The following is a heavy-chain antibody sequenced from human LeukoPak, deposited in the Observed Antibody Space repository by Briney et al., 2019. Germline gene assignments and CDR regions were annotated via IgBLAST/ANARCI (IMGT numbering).Heavy chain of an antibody. D-gene: IGHD1-1*01. CDR3: ARAYNSHFDY. V-gene: IGHV3-74*01. Sequence: PGGSLRLSCAASGFTFSSYWMHWVRPAPGKGLVCVSRIKSVGSSTSYADSLKGRFTISRDDAKNTLYLQMNSLRAEDTAVYYCARAYNSHFDYWGQGALVTVSS. J-gene: IGHJ4*02. CDR1: GFTFSSYW. CDR2: IKSVGSST.